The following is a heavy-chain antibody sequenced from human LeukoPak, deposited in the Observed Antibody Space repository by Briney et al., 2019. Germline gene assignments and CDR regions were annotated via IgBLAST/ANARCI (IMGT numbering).Heavy chain of an antibody. V-gene: IGHV3-30*02. Sequence: GGSLRLSCAASGFSFSTYGMHWVRQAPGKGLEWVAVIWYDGSNKYYADSVKGRFTISRDNSKNTLYLQMNSLRAEDTAVYYCAKSIVGATGDAFDIWGQGTMVTVSS. CDR3: AKSIVGATGDAFDI. CDR2: IWYDGSNK. CDR1: GFSFSTYG. J-gene: IGHJ3*02. D-gene: IGHD1-26*01.